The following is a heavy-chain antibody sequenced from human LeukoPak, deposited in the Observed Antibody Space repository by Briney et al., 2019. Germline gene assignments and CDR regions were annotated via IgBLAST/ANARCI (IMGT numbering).Heavy chain of an antibody. CDR3: ARVRNGRHGSRQNDY. Sequence: GGSLRLSCAASGFTLSSYSMNWVRQAPGKGLEWVSSISSSSSYIYYADSVKGRFTISRDNAKNSLYLQMNSLRAEDTAVYYCARVRNGRHGSRQNDYWGKGTLVTVSS. D-gene: IGHD2-8*01. CDR1: GFTLSSYS. J-gene: IGHJ4*02. CDR2: ISSSSSYI. V-gene: IGHV3-21*01.